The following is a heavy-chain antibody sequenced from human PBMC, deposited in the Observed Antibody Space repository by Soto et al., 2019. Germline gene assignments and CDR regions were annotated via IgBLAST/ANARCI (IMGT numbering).Heavy chain of an antibody. D-gene: IGHD3-10*01. CDR3: VKDDSVSGTNWLDP. Sequence: EVPLLESGGGLVRPGGSLRLSCAASVFTFNIYAMSWVRQTPGRGLEWVLGISGSGSATYYEDSVKGRFTISIDNSKNTLYLQKNRLRSEDTAVYYCVKDDSVSGTNWLDPWGQGTQVTVSS. CDR2: ISGSGSAT. J-gene: IGHJ5*02. CDR1: VFTFNIYA. V-gene: IGHV3-23*02.